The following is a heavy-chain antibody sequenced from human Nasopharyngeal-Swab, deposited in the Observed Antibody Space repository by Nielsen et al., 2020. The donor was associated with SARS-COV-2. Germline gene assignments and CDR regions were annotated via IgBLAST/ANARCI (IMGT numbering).Heavy chain of an antibody. CDR1: GFTFSSYA. CDR2: INSDGSST. D-gene: IGHD6-19*01. J-gene: IGHJ3*02. Sequence: GESLKISCAASGFTFSSYAMHRVRQAPGKGLVWVSRINSDGSSTRDADSVKGRFTISRDNAKNTLYLQMNSLRAEDTAVYYCARPGSSGSYDAFDIWGQGTMVTVSS. V-gene: IGHV3-74*01. CDR3: ARPGSSGSYDAFDI.